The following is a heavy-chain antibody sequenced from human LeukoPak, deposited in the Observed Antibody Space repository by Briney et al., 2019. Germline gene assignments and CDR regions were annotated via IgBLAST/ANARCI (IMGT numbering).Heavy chain of an antibody. CDR3: ARATYSRYPNDY. J-gene: IGHJ4*02. Sequence: GGSETLFCAASGFTFSSYAKSWDRQAPGKGLEWVSIISASGDDTYYADSVKGRFTISRDNSKNSLYLQMNSLRAEDTAVYYCARATYSRYPNDYWGQGTL. CDR1: GFTFSSYA. D-gene: IGHD4-11*01. V-gene: IGHV3-23*01. CDR2: ISASGDDT.